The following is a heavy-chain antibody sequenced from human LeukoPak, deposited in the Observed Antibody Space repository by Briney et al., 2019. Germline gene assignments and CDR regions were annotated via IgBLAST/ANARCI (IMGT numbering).Heavy chain of an antibody. CDR3: ARAHGIAAAGRPFYYY. Sequence: APVKVSCKASGYTFTSYDINWVRQATGQGLEWMGWMNPNSGNTGYAQKFQGRVTMTRNTSISTAYMELSSLRSEDTAVYYCARAHGIAAAGRPFYYYWGQGTLVTVSS. CDR1: GYTFTSYD. D-gene: IGHD6-13*01. J-gene: IGHJ4*02. V-gene: IGHV1-8*01. CDR2: MNPNSGNT.